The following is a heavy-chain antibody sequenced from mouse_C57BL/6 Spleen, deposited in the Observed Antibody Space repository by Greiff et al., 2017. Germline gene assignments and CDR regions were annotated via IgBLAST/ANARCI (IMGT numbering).Heavy chain of an antibody. J-gene: IGHJ4*01. Sequence: QVQLKESGPGLVAPSQSLSITCTVSGFSLTGYGVHWVRQPPGQGLEWLVVIWSDGSTTYNSALNSRLSISKDNSKSQVFLKMNRLQTDDTAMYYGARQNGNYVDYDRDYWGQGTSVTVSS. D-gene: IGHD2-1*01. CDR3: ARQNGNYVDYDRDY. CDR1: GFSLTGYG. V-gene: IGHV2-6-1*01. CDR2: IWSDGST.